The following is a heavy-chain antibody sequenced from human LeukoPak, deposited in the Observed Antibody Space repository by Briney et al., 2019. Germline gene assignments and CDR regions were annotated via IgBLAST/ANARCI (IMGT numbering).Heavy chain of an antibody. Sequence: GGSLRLSCSASGFTFSTYAMHWVRQAPGKGLEYVSAISHNGDSTYYADSVKGRFIISRDNSKNTLYLQMNSLRAEDTAVYYCAKVIREVDMSHDYWGQGALVTVSS. CDR3: AKVIREVDMSHDY. CDR1: GFTFSTYA. J-gene: IGHJ4*02. CDR2: ISHNGDST. V-gene: IGHV3-64*04. D-gene: IGHD5-24*01.